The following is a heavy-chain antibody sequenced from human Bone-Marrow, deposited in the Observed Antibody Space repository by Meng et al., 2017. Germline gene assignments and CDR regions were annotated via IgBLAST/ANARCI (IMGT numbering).Heavy chain of an antibody. Sequence: SETLSLTCTVSGGSISSYYWSWIRQPPGKGLEWIGEINHSGSTNYNPSLKSRVTISVDTYKNQFSLKLSTVTAADTAVYYCAREAVAGDYWGQGTLVTVSS. CDR2: INHSGST. J-gene: IGHJ4*02. V-gene: IGHV4-34*01. D-gene: IGHD6-19*01. CDR3: AREAVAGDY. CDR1: GGSISSYY.